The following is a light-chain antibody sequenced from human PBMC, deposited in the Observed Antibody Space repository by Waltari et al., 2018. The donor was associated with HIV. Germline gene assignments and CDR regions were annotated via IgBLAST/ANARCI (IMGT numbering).Light chain of an antibody. V-gene: IGLV2-14*01. CDR2: YVS. Sequence: QSALTQPASVSGSPGQSITISCTGTSSDVGGYNYASWYQPHPGKAPKLMIYYVSNRPSGVSNRCSGSKSGNTASLTISGLQAEDEADYYCSSYTSSSTVVFGGGTKLTVL. CDR1: SSDVGGYNY. CDR3: SSYTSSSTVV. J-gene: IGLJ2*01.